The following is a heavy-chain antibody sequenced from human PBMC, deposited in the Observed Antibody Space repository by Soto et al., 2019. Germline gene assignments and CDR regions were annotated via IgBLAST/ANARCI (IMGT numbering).Heavy chain of an antibody. CDR3: ARDRLEQNYYYYGMDV. Sequence: SETLSLTCTVSGGSISSGDYYWSWIRQPPGKGLEWIGYIYYSGSTYYNPSLKSRVTISVDTSKNQFSLKLSSVTAADTAVYYCARDRLEQNYYYYGMDVWGQGTTVTVSS. CDR2: IYYSGST. CDR1: GGSISSGDYY. J-gene: IGHJ6*02. D-gene: IGHD1-1*01. V-gene: IGHV4-30-4*01.